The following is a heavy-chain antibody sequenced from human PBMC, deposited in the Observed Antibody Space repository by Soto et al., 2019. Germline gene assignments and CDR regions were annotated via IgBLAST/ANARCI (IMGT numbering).Heavy chain of an antibody. Sequence: ASVKVSCKASGGTFSSYAISWVRQAPGQGLEWMGGIIPILCTANYAQKFQGRVTITSDESTSTAYMGLSSLRSEDTAVYYCAGDLNMGTPYGGNSSSLWGQGTLVTVSS. CDR1: GGTFSSYA. CDR3: AGDLNMGTPYGGNSSSL. D-gene: IGHD4-17*01. CDR2: IIPILCTA. J-gene: IGHJ4*02. V-gene: IGHV1-69*13.